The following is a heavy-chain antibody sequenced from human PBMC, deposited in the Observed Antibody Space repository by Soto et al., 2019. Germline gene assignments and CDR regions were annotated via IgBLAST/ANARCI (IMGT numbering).Heavy chain of an antibody. CDR2: MNPNNGNA. D-gene: IGHD6-25*01. CDR3: ARRKERSGPYYLDL. Sequence: GXSVEVSFRASGLAFITYDFSWVRQAAGQGLEWMGWMNPNNGNAGFAQKFRGRINMTRNTSISTAYLELSSLRSDDSAVYFCARRKERSGPYYLDLWGQGTQVTV. V-gene: IGHV1-8*01. CDR1: GLAFITYD. J-gene: IGHJ4*02.